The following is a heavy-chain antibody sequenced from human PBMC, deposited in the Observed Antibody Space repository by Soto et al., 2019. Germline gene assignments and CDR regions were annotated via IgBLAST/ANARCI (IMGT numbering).Heavy chain of an antibody. Sequence: PSETLSLTCTVSGGSISSSSYYWGWIRQPPGKGLEWIGSIYYSGSTYYNPSLKSRVTISVDTSKNQFSLKLSSVTAADTAVYYCARQEDSSGYLFDYWGQGTLVTVSS. D-gene: IGHD3-22*01. CDR1: GGSISSSSYY. V-gene: IGHV4-39*01. CDR2: IYYSGST. J-gene: IGHJ4*02. CDR3: ARQEDSSGYLFDY.